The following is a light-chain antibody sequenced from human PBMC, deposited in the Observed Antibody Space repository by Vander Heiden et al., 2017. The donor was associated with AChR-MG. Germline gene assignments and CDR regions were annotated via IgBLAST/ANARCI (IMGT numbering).Light chain of an antibody. CDR3: SSYTPTSTLV. V-gene: IGLV2-14*03. CDR2: DVS. Sequence: QSARTQPASVSGSPGRSITISCTGTSSDVGTYNYVSWYQQHPGKAPKLMIYDVSNRPSGVSNRFSGSKSGNTASLTISGLQAEDVADYFCSSYTPTSTLVFGGGTKLTVL. CDR1: SSDVGTYNY. J-gene: IGLJ3*02.